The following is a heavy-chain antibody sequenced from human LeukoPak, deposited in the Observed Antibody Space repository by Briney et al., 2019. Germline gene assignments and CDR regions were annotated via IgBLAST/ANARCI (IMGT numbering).Heavy chain of an antibody. CDR1: GASFSGYY. Sequence: SETLSLTCAVYGASFSGYYWSWIRQPPGKGLEWIEEINHSAGTNYNPSLKSRVTISVDTSKNQFSLKLSSATAADTAVYYCARLPAPAAASAEDYWGQGTLVTVSS. V-gene: IGHV4-34*01. CDR3: ARLPAPAAASAEDY. D-gene: IGHD2-2*01. CDR2: INHSAGT. J-gene: IGHJ4*02.